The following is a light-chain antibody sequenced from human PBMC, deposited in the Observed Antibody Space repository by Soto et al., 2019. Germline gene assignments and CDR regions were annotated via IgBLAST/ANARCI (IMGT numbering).Light chain of an antibody. CDR1: QSVSSY. CDR3: QQRSNWPLT. Sequence: EIVLTQSPATLSLSPGESATLSCRASQSVSSYLAWYRQKPGQAPRLLIYDASNRATGIPARFSGSGSGTDFTLTISSLESEDFAVYYCQQRSNWPLTFGGGTKVEIK. J-gene: IGKJ4*01. V-gene: IGKV3-11*01. CDR2: DAS.